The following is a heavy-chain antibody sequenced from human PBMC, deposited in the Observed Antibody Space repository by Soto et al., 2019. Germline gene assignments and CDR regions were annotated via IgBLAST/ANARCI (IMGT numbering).Heavy chain of an antibody. Sequence: PSETLSLTFDVNYGSLNGYFCSWIVNSPWKGLEWIGEINPSGSTSHNPSLKSRVTLSIDTSKNQFSLRLSSVTAADSAIYYCARRGRYCSSRTSCYFYFDSWGQGTLVTVSS. V-gene: IGHV4-34*01. CDR3: ARRGRYCSSRTSCYFYFDS. CDR1: YGSLNGYF. CDR2: INPSGST. J-gene: IGHJ4*02. D-gene: IGHD2-2*01.